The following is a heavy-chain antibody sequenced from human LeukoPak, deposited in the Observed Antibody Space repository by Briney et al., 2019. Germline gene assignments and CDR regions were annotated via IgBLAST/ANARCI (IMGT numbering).Heavy chain of an antibody. CDR2: IYTSGST. CDR3: ATEDWTVASGYYYYMDV. V-gene: IGHV4-4*07. D-gene: IGHD3/OR15-3a*01. J-gene: IGHJ6*03. CDR1: GGSISSYY. Sequence: SETLSLTCTVSGGSISSYYWSWMRQPAGKGLEWIGRIYTSGSTNYNPSLKSRVTMSVDTSKNQFSLKLSSVTAADKAVYYCATEDWTVASGYYYYMDVWGKGTTVTVSS.